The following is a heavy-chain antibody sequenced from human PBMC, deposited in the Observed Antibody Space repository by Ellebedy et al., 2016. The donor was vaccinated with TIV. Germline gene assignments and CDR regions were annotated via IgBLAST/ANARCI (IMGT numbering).Heavy chain of an antibody. Sequence: GGSLRLXCAASGFTFSSYSMNWVRQAPGKGLEWVSYISSGGSTIYYADSAKGRFTISRDNARDSLYLQMISLRDEDTAVYYCARGRSSGRTAFDVWGQGTMVPVSS. CDR1: GFTFSSYS. CDR2: ISSGGSTI. V-gene: IGHV3-48*02. J-gene: IGHJ3*01. D-gene: IGHD3-10*01. CDR3: ARGRSSGRTAFDV.